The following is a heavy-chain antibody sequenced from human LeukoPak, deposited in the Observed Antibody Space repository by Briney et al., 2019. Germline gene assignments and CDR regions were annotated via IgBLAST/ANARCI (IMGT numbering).Heavy chain of an antibody. J-gene: IGHJ4*02. D-gene: IGHD3-22*01. CDR1: GFTFDEYA. V-gene: IGHV3-20*04. CDR3: ASRHSDGYFDY. Sequence: TGGSLRLSCAASGFTFDEYAMSWVRQLPGKGLEWVSGLNWNGDTTDYADSVMGRFTISRDNAKNSLYLQMNSLTAEDTAFYYCASRHSDGYFDYWGQGTLVTVSS. CDR2: LNWNGDTT.